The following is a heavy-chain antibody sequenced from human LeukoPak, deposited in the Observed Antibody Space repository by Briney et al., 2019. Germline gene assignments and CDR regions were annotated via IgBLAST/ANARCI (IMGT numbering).Heavy chain of an antibody. J-gene: IGHJ4*02. V-gene: IGHV3-30*02. D-gene: IGHD6-13*01. CDR3: AKDATGYSSNGDPHDY. Sequence: GGSLRLSCAASGFTFSSYGMHWVRQAPGKGLEWVAFIRYDGSNKYYADSVKGRFTISRDNSKNTLYLQMNSLRAEDTAVYYCAKDATGYSSNGDPHDYWGQGTLVTVSS. CDR1: GFTFSSYG. CDR2: IRYDGSNK.